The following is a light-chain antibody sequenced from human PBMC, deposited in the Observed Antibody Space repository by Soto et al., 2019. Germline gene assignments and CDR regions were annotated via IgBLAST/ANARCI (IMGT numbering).Light chain of an antibody. CDR1: STDIGAYNY. V-gene: IGLV2-14*01. CDR3: ASYTTSVTYV. CDR2: DVS. J-gene: IGLJ1*01. Sequence: QSVLTQPASVSGSPGQSIAISCTGTSTDIGAYNYVSWYQQYPGKAPKLMIYDVSNRPSGVSNRFSGSKSGNTASLTISGLQAEDEADYYCASYTTSVTYVFGTVTKLTVL.